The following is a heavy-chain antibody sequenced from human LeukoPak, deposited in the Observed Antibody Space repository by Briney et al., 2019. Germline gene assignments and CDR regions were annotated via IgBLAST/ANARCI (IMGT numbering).Heavy chain of an antibody. CDR2: ISYDGSNK. V-gene: IGHV3-30*18. CDR1: GFTFSSYG. D-gene: IGHD3-22*01. CDR3: AKPSPITMIVVAPFQH. J-gene: IGHJ1*01. Sequence: HPGGSLRLSCAASGFTFSSYGMHWVRQAPGKGLEWVAVISYDGSNKYYADSVKGRFTISRDNSKNTLYLQMNSLRAEDTAVYYCAKPSPITMIVVAPFQHWGQGTLVTVSS.